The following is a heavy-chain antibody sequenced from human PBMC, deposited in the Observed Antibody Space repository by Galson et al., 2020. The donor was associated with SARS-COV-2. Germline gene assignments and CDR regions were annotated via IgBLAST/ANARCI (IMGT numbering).Heavy chain of an antibody. CDR1: GYSFTSYW. D-gene: IGHD6-19*01. CDR3: ARVGTSSSGWEAYYFDY. V-gene: IGHV5-51*01. J-gene: IGHJ4*02. Sequence: GESLKISCKGSGYSFTSYWSGWVRQMPGKGLEWMGIIYPGDSDTRYSPSFQGQVTISADKSISTAYLQWSSLKASDTAMYYCARVGTSSSGWEAYYFDYWGQGTLVTVSS. CDR2: IYPGDSDT.